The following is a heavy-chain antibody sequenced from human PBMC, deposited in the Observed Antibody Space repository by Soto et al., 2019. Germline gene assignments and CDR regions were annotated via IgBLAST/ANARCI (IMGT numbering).Heavy chain of an antibody. V-gene: IGHV1-69*12. J-gene: IGHJ6*02. D-gene: IGHD1-1*01. CDR1: GGTFTSYI. Sequence: QVRLVQSGAEVKKPGSSVKVSCKGSGGTFTSYIITWVRHAPGRGLEWVGGIVPKFGTTNYAQKFQGRVTLTADESSIIVYLELSNLRSEDTGVYYCARGRDDRFGRHYFGLDVWGQGTTVTVS. CDR2: IVPKFGTT. CDR3: ARGRDDRFGRHYFGLDV.